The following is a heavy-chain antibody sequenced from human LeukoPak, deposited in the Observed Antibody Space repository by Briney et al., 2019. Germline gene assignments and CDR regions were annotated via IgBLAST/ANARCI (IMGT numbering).Heavy chain of an antibody. D-gene: IGHD6-13*01. CDR1: GGSISSGGYS. J-gene: IGHJ4*02. CDR3: ARIAAAGTGHFDY. V-gene: IGHV4-30-2*01. Sequence: SSETLSLTCAVSGGSISSGGYSWSWIRQPPGKGLEWIGYIYHSGSTYYNPSLKSRVTISVDRSKNQFSLKLSSVTAADTAVYYCARIAAAGTGHFDYWGQGTLDTVSS. CDR2: IYHSGST.